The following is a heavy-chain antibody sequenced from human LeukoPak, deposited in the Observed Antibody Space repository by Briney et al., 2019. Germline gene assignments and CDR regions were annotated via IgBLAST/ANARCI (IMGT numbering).Heavy chain of an antibody. CDR3: ARDPFHYYDSSGYSD. Sequence: GASVKVSCKASGYTFTCYYMHWVRQAPGQGLEWMGWINPNSGGTNYAQKFQGRVTMTRDTSISTAYMELSRLRSDDTAVYYCARDPFHYYDSSGYSDWGQGTLVTVSS. D-gene: IGHD3-22*01. V-gene: IGHV1-2*02. CDR2: INPNSGGT. CDR1: GYTFTCYY. J-gene: IGHJ4*02.